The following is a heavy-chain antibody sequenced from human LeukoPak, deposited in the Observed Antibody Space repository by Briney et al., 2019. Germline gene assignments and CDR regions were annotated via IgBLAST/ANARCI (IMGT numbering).Heavy chain of an antibody. CDR1: GFSFSSYA. Sequence: GGSLRLTCAASGFSFSSYAMHWVRQAPGKGLEWVAVISYDGSNKYYADSVKARFTISRDNSKNTLYLQMNSLRAEDTAVYYCAKGGLGMVRYVSRWGQGTLVTVSS. J-gene: IGHJ4*02. CDR3: AKGGLGMVRYVSR. D-gene: IGHD3-10*01. V-gene: IGHV3-30*04. CDR2: ISYDGSNK.